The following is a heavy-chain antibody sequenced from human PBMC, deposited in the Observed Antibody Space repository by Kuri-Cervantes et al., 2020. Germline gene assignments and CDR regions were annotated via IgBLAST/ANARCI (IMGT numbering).Heavy chain of an antibody. D-gene: IGHD3-10*01. V-gene: IGHV4-61*08. Sequence: LRLSCAVSGGSISSGGYSWSWIRQPPGKGLEWIGYIFYSGSTNYNPSLKSRVTISVDTSKNQFSLKLSSVTAADTAVYYCASAGRDRDYYYGMDVWGQGTTVTVSS. J-gene: IGHJ6*02. CDR2: IFYSGST. CDR1: GGSISSGGYS. CDR3: ASAGRDRDYYYGMDV.